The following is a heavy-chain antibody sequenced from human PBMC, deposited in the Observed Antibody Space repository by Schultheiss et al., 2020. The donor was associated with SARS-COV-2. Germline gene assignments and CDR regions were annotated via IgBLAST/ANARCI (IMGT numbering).Heavy chain of an antibody. CDR3: VADGYSSGWFDY. CDR1: AFSLSSYA. Sequence: GGSLRLSCSASAFSLSSYAMHWVRQAPGKGLEYVSGISSNGGSRYYGDSVKGRFTIFRDTSKNTLYLQMNSLRLDDTGVYYCVADGYSSGWFDYWGQGTLVTVSS. V-gene: IGHV3-64D*06. J-gene: IGHJ4*02. D-gene: IGHD6-19*01. CDR2: ISSNGGSR.